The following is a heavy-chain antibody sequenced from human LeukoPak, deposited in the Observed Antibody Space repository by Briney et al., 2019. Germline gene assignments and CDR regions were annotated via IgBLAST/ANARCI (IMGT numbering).Heavy chain of an antibody. D-gene: IGHD2-15*01. Sequence: GGSLRLSCAASGFTFSSYAMHWVRQAPGKGLEYVSAISSNGGSTYYANSVKGRFTISRDNSKNTLYLQMGSLRAEDMAVYYCARGGYFLPFDYWGQGTLVTVSS. CDR3: ARGGYFLPFDY. CDR2: ISSNGGST. J-gene: IGHJ4*02. V-gene: IGHV3-64*01. CDR1: GFTFSSYA.